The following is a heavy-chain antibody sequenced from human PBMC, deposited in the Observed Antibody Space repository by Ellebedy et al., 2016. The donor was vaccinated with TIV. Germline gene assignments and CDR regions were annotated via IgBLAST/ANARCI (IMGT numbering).Heavy chain of an antibody. CDR3: ARESRENVGMGFIGS. V-gene: IGHV4-39*02. CDR1: GGSVSSTRDY. CDR2: IFHRGST. Sequence: GSLRLSCSVSGGSVSSTRDYWGWIRQPPGKGLEYIGNIFHRGSTYYSPSLRSRVTISVDTSNNQFSLTLTSVTAADTAVYYCARESRENVGMGFIGSWGRGARVTV. J-gene: IGHJ5*02. D-gene: IGHD1-14*01.